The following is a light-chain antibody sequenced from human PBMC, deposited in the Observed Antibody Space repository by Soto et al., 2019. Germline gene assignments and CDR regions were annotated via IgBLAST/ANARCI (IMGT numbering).Light chain of an antibody. Sequence: DIKMTQSPSTLSGSVGDRVTITCRASQTISSWLAWYQQKPGKAPKLLIYKASTLKSGVPSRFSGSGSGTEFTLTISSLQSEDFAVYYCQQYNNWPPWTFGQGTKVDIK. CDR1: QTISSW. CDR3: QQYNNWPPWT. CDR2: KAS. J-gene: IGKJ1*01. V-gene: IGKV1-5*03.